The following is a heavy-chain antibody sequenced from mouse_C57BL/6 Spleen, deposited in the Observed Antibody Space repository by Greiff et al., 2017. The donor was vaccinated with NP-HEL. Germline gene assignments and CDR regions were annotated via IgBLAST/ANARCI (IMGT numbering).Heavy chain of an antibody. CDR2: INPSTGGT. V-gene: IGHV1-42*01. Sequence: EVQLQQSGPELVKPGASVKISCKASGYSFTGYYMNWVKQSPEKSLEWIGEINPSTGGTTYNQKFKAKATLTVDKSSSTAYMQLKSLTSEDSAVYYCARRGWDGAWFAYWGQGTLVTVSA. CDR3: ARRGWDGAWFAY. J-gene: IGHJ3*01. CDR1: GYSFTGYY. D-gene: IGHD4-1*01.